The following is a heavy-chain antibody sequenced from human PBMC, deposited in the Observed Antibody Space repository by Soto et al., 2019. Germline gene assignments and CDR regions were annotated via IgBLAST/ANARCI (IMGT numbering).Heavy chain of an antibody. J-gene: IGHJ6*02. D-gene: IGHD2-21*01. V-gene: IGHV3-74*01. CDR2: INSDGTIS. CDR1: GFTFNNYA. Sequence: PGGSLRLSCAASGFTFNNYAMNWVRQAPGKGPEWLSGINSDGTISSYADSVKGRFTISRDNARNTLSLQMNSLRADDTAVYYCARLSGDHSAFFSYGMDAWGQGTTVTVSS. CDR3: ARLSGDHSAFFSYGMDA.